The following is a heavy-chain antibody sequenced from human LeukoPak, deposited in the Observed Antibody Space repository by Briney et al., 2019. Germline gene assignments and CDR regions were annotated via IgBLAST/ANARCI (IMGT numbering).Heavy chain of an antibody. CDR1: EYTFTNYW. CDR3: ARHLSSMLRTYHFDY. J-gene: IGHJ4*02. V-gene: IGHV5-51*01. Sequence: GESLKISCKGSEYTFTNYWIGWVRQMPGKGLEWMGIINPGNSDTRYSPSFQGQVTISVDKSITTAYLQWSSLKASDTAMYYCARHLSSMLRTYHFDYWGQGTLVTVSS. D-gene: IGHD2-8*01. CDR2: INPGNSDT.